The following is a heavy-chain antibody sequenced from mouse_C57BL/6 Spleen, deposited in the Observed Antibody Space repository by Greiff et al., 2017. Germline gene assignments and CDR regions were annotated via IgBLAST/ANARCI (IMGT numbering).Heavy chain of an antibody. D-gene: IGHD2-5*01. CDR1: GYTFTDYE. J-gene: IGHJ4*01. CDR3: TRTYSNHYYAMDY. CDR2: IDPETGGT. Sequence: VQLQQSGAELVRPGASVTLSCKASGYTFTDYEMHWVKQTPVHGLEWIGAIDPETGGTAYNQKFKGKAILTADKYSSTAYMELRSLTSEDYAVYYCTRTYSNHYYAMDYWGQGTSVTVSS. V-gene: IGHV1-15*01.